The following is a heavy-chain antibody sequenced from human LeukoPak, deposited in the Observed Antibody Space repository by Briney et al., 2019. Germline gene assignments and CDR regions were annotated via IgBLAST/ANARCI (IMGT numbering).Heavy chain of an antibody. Sequence: GRSLRLSCAASGFTFSDYYMSWIRQAPGKGLEWVSYITNSGNTIYYTDSVKGRFTISRDNAKNSLNLQMNSLRAEDTAVYYCVREWMWFGDYWGQGTLVTASS. D-gene: IGHD3-10*01. J-gene: IGHJ4*02. CDR2: ITNSGNTI. CDR3: VREWMWFGDY. V-gene: IGHV3-11*01. CDR1: GFTFSDYY.